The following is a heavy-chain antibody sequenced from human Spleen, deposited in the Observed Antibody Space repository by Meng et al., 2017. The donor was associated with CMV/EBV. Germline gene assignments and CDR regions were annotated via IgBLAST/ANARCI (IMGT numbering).Heavy chain of an antibody. CDR3: AFVTMVRDD. Sequence: ASVKVSCKASGYSLTDYYIHWVRQAPGQGLEWMGWINPNSGGTNYAQKFQGRVTMTRDTSISTAYMELSRLRSDDTAVYYCAFVTMVRDDWGQGTLVTVSS. D-gene: IGHD3-10*01. J-gene: IGHJ4*02. V-gene: IGHV1-2*02. CDR1: GYSLTDYY. CDR2: INPNSGGT.